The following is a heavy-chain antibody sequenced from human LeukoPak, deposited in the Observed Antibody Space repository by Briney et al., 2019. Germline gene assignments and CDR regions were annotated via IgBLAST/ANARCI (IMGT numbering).Heavy chain of an antibody. CDR1: GFTFSSYS. V-gene: IGHV3-21*01. J-gene: IGHJ6*03. Sequence: GGSLRLSCAASGFTFSSYSMNWVRQAPGKGLEWVSSISSSTSYIYYADSVKGRFTISRDNAKNSLYLQMNSLGPEDTAVYYCARDPYSGNYGNYYYYYMDVWGKGTTVTISS. CDR3: ARDPYSGNYGNYYYYYMDV. D-gene: IGHD1-26*01. CDR2: ISSSTSYI.